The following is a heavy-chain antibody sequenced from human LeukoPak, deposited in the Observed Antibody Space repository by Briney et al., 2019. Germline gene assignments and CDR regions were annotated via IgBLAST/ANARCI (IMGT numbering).Heavy chain of an antibody. CDR2: LNPNSGNT. CDR1: GYTFTSYD. CDR3: ARGPNYYYHMDV. J-gene: IGHJ6*03. Sequence: ASVKVSCKASGYTFTSYDIKWVRQATGQGLEGMGWLNPNSGNTGYAQKFQGRVTVTRDTSISTAYMELTGLRSEDTGVYYCARGPNYYYHMDVWGKGTTVTVSS. V-gene: IGHV1-8*01.